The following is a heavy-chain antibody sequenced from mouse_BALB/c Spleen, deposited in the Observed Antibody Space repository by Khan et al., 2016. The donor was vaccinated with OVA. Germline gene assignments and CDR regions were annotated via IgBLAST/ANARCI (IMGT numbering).Heavy chain of an antibody. D-gene: IGHD1-1*01. CDR2: INTETGEP. J-gene: IGHJ1*01. CDR3: AVGRHWYFDV. V-gene: IGHV9-2-1*01. Sequence: QIQLVQSGPELKKPGETVKISCKASGYTFTDYSMHWVKQAPGKGLKWMGWINTETGEPTYADDFKGRFVFSLETSASTAYLQINNLKNEDTATYFCAVGRHWYFDVWGAGTTVTVSS. CDR1: GYTFTDYS.